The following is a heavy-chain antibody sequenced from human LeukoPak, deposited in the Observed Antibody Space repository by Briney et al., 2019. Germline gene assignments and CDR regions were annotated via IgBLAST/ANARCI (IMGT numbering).Heavy chain of an antibody. D-gene: IGHD3-22*01. CDR2: IKQDGSEK. CDR1: GFTFNNYW. CDR3: ARNSPAGRSITMIVVVTPGYFDY. J-gene: IGHJ4*02. V-gene: IGHV3-7*01. Sequence: GGSLRLSCAASGFTFNNYWMNWVRQAPGKGLEWVANIKQDGSEKYYVDSVKGRFTITRDNAKNSLYLQMNSLRAEDTAVYYCARNSPAGRSITMIVVVTPGYFDYWGQGTLVTVSS.